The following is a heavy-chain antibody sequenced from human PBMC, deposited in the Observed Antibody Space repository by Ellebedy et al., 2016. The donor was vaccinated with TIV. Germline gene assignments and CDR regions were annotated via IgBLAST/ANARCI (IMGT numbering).Heavy chain of an antibody. V-gene: IGHV4-4*02. Sequence: SETLSLXXVDLGGPIITNQWSSWVRHSPGKGLEWNWYIYYSGSTNYNPSLKSRVTISVDTSKNQFSLRLSSVTAADTAVYYCARDWGRAAVLWGQGTLVTVSS. D-gene: IGHD3-16*01. CDR1: GGPIITNQ. J-gene: IGHJ4*02. CDR3: ARDWGRAAVL. CDR2: IYYSGST.